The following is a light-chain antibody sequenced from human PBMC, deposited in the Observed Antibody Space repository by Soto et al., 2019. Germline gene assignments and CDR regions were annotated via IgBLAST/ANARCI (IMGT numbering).Light chain of an antibody. J-gene: IGKJ5*01. CDR3: QQSYSTPNT. V-gene: IGKV1-39*01. CDR1: QSIIKN. Sequence: DIQMTQSPASLSASVGDRVTITCRASQSIIKNLNWYQHKVGKAPQLLIYSASDSQAGVPSRFSGSGSGTDFTLIISGLQPEDFATYYCQQSYSTPNTFGQGTRLEIK. CDR2: SAS.